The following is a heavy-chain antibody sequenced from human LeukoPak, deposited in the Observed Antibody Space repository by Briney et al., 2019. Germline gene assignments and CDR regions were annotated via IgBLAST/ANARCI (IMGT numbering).Heavy chain of an antibody. Sequence: ASVKVSCKASGYTFTGYYMHWVRQAPGKGLEWMGWINPNSGGTNYAQKFQGRVTMTRDTSISTAYMELSRLRSDDTAVYYCARERTYYDILTGYYKRYGMDVWGQGTTVTVSS. V-gene: IGHV1-2*02. D-gene: IGHD3-9*01. CDR2: INPNSGGT. CDR3: ARERTYYDILTGYYKRYGMDV. CDR1: GYTFTGYY. J-gene: IGHJ6*02.